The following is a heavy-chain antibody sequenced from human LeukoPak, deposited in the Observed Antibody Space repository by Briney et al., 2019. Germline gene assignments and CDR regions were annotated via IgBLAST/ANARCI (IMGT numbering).Heavy chain of an antibody. CDR3: ARDADSSGYYGGYYYYYGMDV. CDR1: GFTFSSYW. CDR2: MKLDGSEE. V-gene: IGHV3-7*01. J-gene: IGHJ6*02. D-gene: IGHD3-22*01. Sequence: PGGSLRLSCAASGFTFSSYWMSWVRQAPGKGLEWVANMKLDGSEEYYVDSVKGRFTISRDNAKNSLYLQMNSLRAEDTAVYYCARDADSSGYYGGYYYYYGMDVWGQGTTVTVSS.